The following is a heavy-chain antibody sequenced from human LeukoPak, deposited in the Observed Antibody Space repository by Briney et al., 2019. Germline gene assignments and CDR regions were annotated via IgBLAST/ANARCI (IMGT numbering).Heavy chain of an antibody. J-gene: IGHJ6*02. CDR1: GYTFTNYY. CDR3: ARGGYSESFYSPRSYGMDV. D-gene: IGHD3-10*01. Sequence: ASVKVSCKASGYTFTNYYLHWVRQAPGQGLAWMGIINPSGGTTRYVEKFQGRVTMTRDTSASTVYMELSSLRSEDTAVYYCARGGYSESFYSPRSYGMDVWGQGTTVIVSS. CDR2: INPSGGTT. V-gene: IGHV1-46*01.